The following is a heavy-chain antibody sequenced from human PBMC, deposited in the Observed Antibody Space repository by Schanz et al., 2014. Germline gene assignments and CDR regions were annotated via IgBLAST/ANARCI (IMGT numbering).Heavy chain of an antibody. V-gene: IGHV3-15*01. CDR1: GFTLNNAW. CDR2: IKSKTDGGTR. CDR3: AKDAPYPFDL. Sequence: EVQLVESGGGLVKPGGSLRLSCATSGFTLNNAWMNWVRQAPGKGLQWVARIKSKTDGGTRDYAAPVKGRFTISTDDSKNTLYLQMNSLRAEDTAIYYCAKDAPYPFDLWGRGTLITVSS. J-gene: IGHJ2*01.